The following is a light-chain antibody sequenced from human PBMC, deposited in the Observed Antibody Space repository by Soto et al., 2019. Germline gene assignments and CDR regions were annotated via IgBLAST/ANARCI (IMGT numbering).Light chain of an antibody. Sequence: QSVLTQPASVSGSPGQSITISCTGTSSDVGGYNYVSWYQQHPGKAPKLIIFEVSNRPSGVSDRFSGSKSGNTASLTISGLQAEDEAEYYCSSYTSISSLGVFGTGTKVTVL. CDR3: SSYTSISSLGV. J-gene: IGLJ1*01. CDR1: SSDVGGYNY. V-gene: IGLV2-14*01. CDR2: EVS.